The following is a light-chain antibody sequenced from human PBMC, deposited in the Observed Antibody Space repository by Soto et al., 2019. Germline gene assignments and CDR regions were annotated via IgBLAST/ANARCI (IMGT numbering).Light chain of an antibody. Sequence: QSALTQPASVSGSPGQSITISCTGSDVGAYRYVSWYQQHPDKAPRLMIYDVSNRPSGVSDRFSGSKSGNTASLTISGLQPEDEAYFFCSSYTGGNARVVFGGGTQLTVL. V-gene: IGLV2-14*01. CDR1: SDVGAYRY. CDR2: DVS. J-gene: IGLJ2*01. CDR3: SSYTGGNARVV.